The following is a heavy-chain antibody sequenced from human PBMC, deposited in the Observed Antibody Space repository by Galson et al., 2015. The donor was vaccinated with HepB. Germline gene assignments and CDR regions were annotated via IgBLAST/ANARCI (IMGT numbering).Heavy chain of an antibody. V-gene: IGHV1-69*04. CDR3: ARDGGDRYCSSTSCYTQTWFDP. Sequence: SVKVSCKASGGTFSSYAISWVRQAPGQGLEWMGRIIPILGIANYAQKFQGRVTITADKSTSTAYMELSSLRSEDTAVYYCARDGGDRYCSSTSCYTQTWFDPWGQGTLVTVSS. J-gene: IGHJ5*02. CDR2: IIPILGIA. CDR1: GGTFSSYA. D-gene: IGHD2-2*02.